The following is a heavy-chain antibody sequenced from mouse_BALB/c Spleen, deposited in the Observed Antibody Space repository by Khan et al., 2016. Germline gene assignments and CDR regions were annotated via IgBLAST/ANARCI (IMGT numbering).Heavy chain of an antibody. CDR2: INPDSSTI. CDR3: TKPKTTVVENYAMDY. J-gene: IGHJ4*01. V-gene: IGHV4-1*02. Sequence: EVKLLESGGGLVQPGGSLKLSCAASGFDFSRYWMSWVRQAPGKGLEWIGEINPDSSTINYTPSLKDKFIISRDNAKNTLYLQMSKVRSEDTVLYYYTKPKTTVVENYAMDYCHQRTSFTVSS. CDR1: GFDFSRYW. D-gene: IGHD1-1*01.